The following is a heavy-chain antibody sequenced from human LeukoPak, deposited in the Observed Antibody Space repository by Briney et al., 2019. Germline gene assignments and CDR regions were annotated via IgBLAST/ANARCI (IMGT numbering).Heavy chain of an antibody. V-gene: IGHV1-8*02. Sequence: GASVKVSCKASGYTFTSYGISWVRQAPGQGLEWMGWMNPNTGNTGYAQKFQGRVTMTRNTSLSTAYMELSSLRSEDSAIYYCARNVDTVMLSYNWFDPWGQGTLVTVSS. D-gene: IGHD5-18*01. CDR3: ARNVDTVMLSYNWFDP. CDR2: MNPNTGNT. CDR1: GYTFTSYG. J-gene: IGHJ5*02.